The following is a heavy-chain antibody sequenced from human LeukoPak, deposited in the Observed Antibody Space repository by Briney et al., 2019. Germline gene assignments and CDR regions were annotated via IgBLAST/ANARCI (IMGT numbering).Heavy chain of an antibody. CDR2: IYYSGST. D-gene: IGHD3-10*01. V-gene: IGHV4-39*01. CDR3: ARWKYYGSGSYRFLFDY. CDR1: GGSISSNSYY. Sequence: KPSETLSLTCAVSGGSISSNSYYWGWIRQPPGKGLEWIGSIYYSGSTYYNPSLKSRVTISVDTSKNQFSLKLSSVTAADTAVYYCARWKYYGSGSYRFLFDYWGQGTLVTVSS. J-gene: IGHJ4*02.